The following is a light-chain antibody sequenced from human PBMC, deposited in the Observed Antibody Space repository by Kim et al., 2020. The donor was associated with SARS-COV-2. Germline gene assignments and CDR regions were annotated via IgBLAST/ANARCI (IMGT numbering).Light chain of an antibody. J-gene: IGLJ3*02. CDR2: NTK. Sequence: QTVVTQEPSFSVSPGGTVTLTCGLSSGSVSTSNYPSWYQQTPGQAPRTLIYNTKSRSSGVSDRFSGSIVGNKAFLTITGAQADDESDYYCVLYMDGGILRFGGGTQLTVL. CDR1: SGSVSTSNY. V-gene: IGLV8-61*01. CDR3: VLYMDGGILR.